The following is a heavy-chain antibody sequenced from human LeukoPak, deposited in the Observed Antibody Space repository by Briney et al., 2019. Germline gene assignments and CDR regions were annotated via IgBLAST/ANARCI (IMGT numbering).Heavy chain of an antibody. CDR2: IYYSGST. J-gene: IGHJ4*02. D-gene: IGHD6-13*01. CDR3: ARASGYSSSWSSRWTAPFDY. Sequence: PSETLSLTCTVSGGSISSSSYYWGWIRQPPGKGLEWIGSIYYSGSTYYNPSLKSRVTISVDTSKNQFSLKLSSVTAADTAVYYCARASGYSSSWSSRWTAPFDYWGQGTLVTVSS. V-gene: IGHV4-39*07. CDR1: GGSISSSSYY.